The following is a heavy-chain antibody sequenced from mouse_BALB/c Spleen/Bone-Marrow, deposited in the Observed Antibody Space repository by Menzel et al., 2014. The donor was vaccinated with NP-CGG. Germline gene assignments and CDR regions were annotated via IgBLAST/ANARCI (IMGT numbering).Heavy chain of an antibody. CDR3: AYMGYFGSSYAMDY. D-gene: IGHD1-1*01. CDR1: GYTFXSYW. Sequence: QVQLQQSGAELVKPGASVKLSCKASGYTFXSYWMHWVKLRPGQGFEWIGEINPSNGGTNYNEKFKRKATLTVDKSSSTAYMQLSSLTSEDSAVYYCAYMGYFGSSYAMDYWGQGTSVTVSS. CDR2: INPSNGGT. V-gene: IGHV1S81*02. J-gene: IGHJ4*01.